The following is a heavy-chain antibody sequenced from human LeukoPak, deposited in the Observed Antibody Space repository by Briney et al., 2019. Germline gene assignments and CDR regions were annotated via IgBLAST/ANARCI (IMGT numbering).Heavy chain of an antibody. CDR1: GGSFSYYY. V-gene: IGHV4-34*01. D-gene: IGHD3-3*01. J-gene: IGHJ4*02. Sequence: SETLSLTCAVYGGSFSYYYWTWIRQPPGKGLEWMWEINHSGSPNNNPPPKSRVSISFDKAKNHFSLKLTSVTAADTAVYYCGSRRTAMFGVIKGPIDYWGQGTLVTVSS. CDR3: GSRRTAMFGVIKGPIDY. CDR2: INHSGSP.